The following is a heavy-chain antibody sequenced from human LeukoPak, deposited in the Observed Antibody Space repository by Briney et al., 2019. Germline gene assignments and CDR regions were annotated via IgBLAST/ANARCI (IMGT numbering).Heavy chain of an antibody. CDR1: GFTFKSYS. CDR2: ITSSSDTI. V-gene: IGHV3-48*01. J-gene: IGHJ3*02. Sequence: GGSLRLSCAASGFTFKSYSMNWVRQAPGKGLEWISYITSSSDTIYYAGSVRGRFTISRDNAKSSLYLQMNSPRAEDTAVYFCARSLGAWRCDSSGYHDGGAFDIWGQGTMVTVSS. D-gene: IGHD3-22*01. CDR3: ARSLGAWRCDSSGYHDGGAFDI.